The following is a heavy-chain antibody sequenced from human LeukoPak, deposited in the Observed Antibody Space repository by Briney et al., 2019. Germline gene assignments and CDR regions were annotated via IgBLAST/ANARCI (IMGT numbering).Heavy chain of an antibody. CDR3: ARDPLRFGELLGYFDY. V-gene: IGHV1-18*01. D-gene: IGHD3-10*01. J-gene: IGHJ4*02. CDR1: GYTFTSYY. CDR2: ISAYNGNT. Sequence: ASVKVSCKASGYTFTSYYISWVRQAPGQGLEWMAWISAYNGNTKYAQKFQGRVTMTTDTSTSTAYMELRSLRSDDTAVYYCARDPLRFGELLGYFDYWGQGTLVTVSS.